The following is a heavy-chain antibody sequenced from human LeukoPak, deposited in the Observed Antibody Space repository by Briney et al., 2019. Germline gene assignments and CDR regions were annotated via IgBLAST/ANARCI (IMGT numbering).Heavy chain of an antibody. CDR2: ISGSGGST. Sequence: GGSLRLSCAASGFTFSSYAMSWVRQAPGKGLEWVSAISGSGGSTYYADSVKGRFTISRDNSKNTLYLHMNSLRAEDTAVYYCAKMDGSGSYYTPYYYYYGMDVWGQGTTVTVSS. D-gene: IGHD3-10*01. V-gene: IGHV3-23*01. CDR1: GFTFSSYA. J-gene: IGHJ6*02. CDR3: AKMDGSGSYYTPYYYYYGMDV.